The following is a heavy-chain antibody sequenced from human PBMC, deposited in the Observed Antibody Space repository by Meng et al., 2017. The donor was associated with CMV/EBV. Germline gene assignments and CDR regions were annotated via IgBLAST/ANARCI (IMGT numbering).Heavy chain of an antibody. CDR1: GFTFRSYA. V-gene: IGHV3-30-3*01. J-gene: IGHJ4*02. D-gene: IGHD6-19*01. CDR2: ISYDGSNK. CDR3: ARSWLVPTSGNAFDY. Sequence: SGFTFRSYAMLWVHQAPGKWLEWVAVISYDGSNKYYAASVKGRFTISRDNSKNTLYLQMNSLRAEDTAVYYCARSWLVPTSGNAFDYWGQGTLVTVSS.